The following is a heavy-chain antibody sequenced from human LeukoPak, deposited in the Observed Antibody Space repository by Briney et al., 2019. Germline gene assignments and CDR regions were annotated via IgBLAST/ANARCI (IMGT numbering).Heavy chain of an antibody. CDR2: IYHSGST. V-gene: IGHV4-38-2*02. D-gene: IGHD3-10*01. J-gene: IGHJ3*02. Sequence: SETLSLTCTVSGYSISSGYYWGWIRQPPGKGLEWIGSIYHSGSTYYNPSLKSRVTISIDTSKNHFSLRLSSVTAADTAVYYCARDFREWAFDIWGQGTMVTVSS. CDR3: ARDFREWAFDI. CDR1: GYSISSGYY.